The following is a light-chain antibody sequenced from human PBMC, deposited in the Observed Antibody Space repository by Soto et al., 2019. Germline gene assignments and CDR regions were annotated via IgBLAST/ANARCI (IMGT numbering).Light chain of an antibody. CDR3: QQYNNWPIA. J-gene: IGKJ5*01. CDR2: AAS. V-gene: IGKV3-15*01. CDR1: QSVSSN. Sequence: DIVLTQSPATLSVSPGETATLSCRASQSVSSNLAWYQQKPGQAPRLLIYAASTRATDIPARFSGSGSGTEFTLTISSLQSEDFAIYFCQQYNNWPIAFGQGTRLEIK.